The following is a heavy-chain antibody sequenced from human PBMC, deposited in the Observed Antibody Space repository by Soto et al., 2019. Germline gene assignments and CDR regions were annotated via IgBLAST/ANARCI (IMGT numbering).Heavy chain of an antibody. CDR2: IYYSGST. J-gene: IGHJ4*02. V-gene: IGHV4-31*03. CDR3: ATINWNHHEPDY. CDR1: GGSISSGGYY. D-gene: IGHD1-20*01. Sequence: SETLSLTCTVSGGSISSGGYYWSWIRQHPGKGLEWIGYIYYSGSTYYNPSLKSRVTISVDTSKNQFSLKLSSVTAADTAVYYCATINWNHHEPDYWGQGTLVTVSS.